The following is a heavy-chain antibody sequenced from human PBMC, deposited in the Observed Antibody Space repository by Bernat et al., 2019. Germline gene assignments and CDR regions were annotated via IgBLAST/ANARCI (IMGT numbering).Heavy chain of an antibody. J-gene: IGHJ4*02. V-gene: IGHV3-23*01. Sequence: EVQLLESGGGLVQPGGSLRLSCAASGFTFSSYAMSWVRQAPGKGLEWVSAISGSCRSTYYGDSGKGRFTISGANSKNTLYMQMNSLRAEDTAVYYCAKAKPYSSPYSFDYWGQGTLVTVSS. CDR1: GFTFSSYA. CDR2: ISGSCRST. CDR3: AKAKPYSSPYSFDY. D-gene: IGHD6-19*01.